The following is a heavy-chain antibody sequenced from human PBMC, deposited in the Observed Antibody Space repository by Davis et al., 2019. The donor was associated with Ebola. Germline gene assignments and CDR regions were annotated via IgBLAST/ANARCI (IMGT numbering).Heavy chain of an antibody. J-gene: IGHJ6*02. CDR2: ISYDGSKT. CDR3: VRGVGATGLLYYYGMDV. D-gene: IGHD1-26*01. Sequence: GSLKISCTTSGFSFSNYGMHWVRQAPGKGLEWVAVISYDGSKTSYLQSVEGRLTISRDNSKNTLYLQMESLRVDDTAVYYCVRGVGATGLLYYYGMDVWGPGTTVTVSS. CDR1: GFSFSNYG. V-gene: IGHV3-33*05.